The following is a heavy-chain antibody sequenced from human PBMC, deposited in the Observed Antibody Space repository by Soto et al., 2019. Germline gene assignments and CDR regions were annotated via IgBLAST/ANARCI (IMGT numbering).Heavy chain of an antibody. CDR1: VDSVSSNSAA. J-gene: IGHJ6*02. D-gene: IGHD1-7*01. CDR2: TYYRSKWYN. Sequence: PSQTLSLTCAISVDSVSSNSAAWNWIRQSPSRGLEWLGRTYYRSKWYNDYAVSVKSRITINPDTSKNQFSLQLNSVTPEDTAVYYCARNSITGTTLSYGMDVWGQGTTVTVSS. V-gene: IGHV6-1*01. CDR3: ARNSITGTTLSYGMDV.